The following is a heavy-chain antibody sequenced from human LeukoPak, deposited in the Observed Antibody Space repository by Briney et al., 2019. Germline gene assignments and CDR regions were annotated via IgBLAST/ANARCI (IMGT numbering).Heavy chain of an antibody. CDR2: ISWNSGSI. D-gene: IGHD6-19*01. V-gene: IGHV3-9*01. Sequence: GGSLRLSCAASGFTFDDYAMHWVRQAPGKGLEWVSGISWNSGSIGYADSVKGRFTISRDNAKNSLYPQMNSLRVEDTAVYYCVAGSGWRFDYWGQGTLVTVSS. CDR3: VAGSGWRFDY. CDR1: GFTFDDYA. J-gene: IGHJ4*02.